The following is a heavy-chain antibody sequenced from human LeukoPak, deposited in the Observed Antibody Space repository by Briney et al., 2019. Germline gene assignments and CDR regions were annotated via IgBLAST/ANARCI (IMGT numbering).Heavy chain of an antibody. J-gene: IGHJ4*02. CDR1: GFTFSSYS. D-gene: IGHD3-9*01. CDR2: ISSSSSTI. CDR3: ARDYLDFDWLPGDY. V-gene: IGHV3-48*04. Sequence: GGSLRLSCAASGFTFSSYSMNWVRQAPGKGLEWVSYISSSSSTIYYADSVKGRFTISRDNAKNSLYLQMNSLRAEDTAVYYCARDYLDFDWLPGDYWGQGTLVTVSS.